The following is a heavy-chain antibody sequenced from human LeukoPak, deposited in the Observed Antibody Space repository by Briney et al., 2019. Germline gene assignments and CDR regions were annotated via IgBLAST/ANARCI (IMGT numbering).Heavy chain of an antibody. Sequence: PSETLSLTCSVSGGSVNSGSYYWSWIRQPAGKGLEWIGRIYTSGSTNYNPSLKSRVTMSVDTSKKQFSLKLSSVTAADTAVYYCASTDTSQTYSSSSFGYWGQGTLVTVSS. D-gene: IGHD6-13*01. CDR3: ASTDTSQTYSSSSFGY. V-gene: IGHV4-61*02. CDR1: GGSVNSGSYY. J-gene: IGHJ4*02. CDR2: IYTSGST.